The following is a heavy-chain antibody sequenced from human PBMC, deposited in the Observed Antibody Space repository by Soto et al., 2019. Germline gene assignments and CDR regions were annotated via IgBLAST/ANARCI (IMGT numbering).Heavy chain of an antibody. CDR3: ARNMVRGQFGMDV. D-gene: IGHD3-10*01. CDR2: ISSSSSYI. Sequence: EVQLVESGGGLVQPGGSLRLSCAASGFTFSSYSMNWVRQAPGKGLEWVSSISSSSSYIYYADSVKGRFTISRDNAKNSLYLQMNSLRAEDTAVYYCARNMVRGQFGMDVWGQGTTVTVSS. V-gene: IGHV3-21*01. CDR1: GFTFSSYS. J-gene: IGHJ6*02.